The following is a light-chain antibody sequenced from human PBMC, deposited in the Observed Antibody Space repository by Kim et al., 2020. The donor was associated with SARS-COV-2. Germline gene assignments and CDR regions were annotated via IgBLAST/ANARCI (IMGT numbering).Light chain of an antibody. V-gene: IGKV4-1*01. CDR3: QQYYTSWWT. Sequence: ATINCRASQSGLDSSYNSNYLAWYQQKPGQPPKLLISWASSRESGVPDRFSGSGSGTDFTLTISSLQAEDVAVYYCQQYYTSWWTFGQGTKVDIK. CDR1: QSGLDSSYNSNY. J-gene: IGKJ1*01. CDR2: WAS.